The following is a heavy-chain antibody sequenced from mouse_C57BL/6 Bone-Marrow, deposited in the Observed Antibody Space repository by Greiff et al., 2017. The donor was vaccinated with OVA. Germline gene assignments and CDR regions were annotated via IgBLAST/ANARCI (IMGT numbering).Heavy chain of an antibody. CDR2: INPSRGYT. Sequence: VQLQQSGAELAKPGASVKLSCKASGYTFTSYWMHWVKQRPGQGLEWIGYINPSRGYTKYNQKFKDKATLTADKSSSTAYMQRSSLTYEDSAVDYCARVSITTVVDAMDYWGQGTSVTVSS. CDR1: GYTFTSYW. J-gene: IGHJ4*01. V-gene: IGHV1-7*01. D-gene: IGHD1-1*01. CDR3: ARVSITTVVDAMDY.